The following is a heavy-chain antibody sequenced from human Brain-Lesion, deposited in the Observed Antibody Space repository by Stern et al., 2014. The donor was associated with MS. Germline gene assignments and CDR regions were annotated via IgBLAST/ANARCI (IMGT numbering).Heavy chain of an antibody. CDR2: INPKSGGT. D-gene: IGHD3-22*01. CDR3: ATYYYDSTGYNDF. CDR1: GYTFTGYY. V-gene: IGHV1-2*04. J-gene: IGHJ4*02. Sequence: QVQLQQSGAEVKKPGASVKVSCKASGYTFTGYYMHWVRQAPGQGLEWMGWINPKSGGTNYAQKFQCWVTMTRDTSINTAYMELSRLRSDDTAVYYCATYYYDSTGYNDFWGQGTLVTVSS.